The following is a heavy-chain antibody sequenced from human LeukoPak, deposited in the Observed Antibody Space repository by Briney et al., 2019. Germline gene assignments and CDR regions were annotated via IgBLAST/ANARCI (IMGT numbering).Heavy chain of an antibody. D-gene: IGHD6-13*01. V-gene: IGHV1-69*05. CDR2: IIPIFGTA. CDR3: ARGRAAAGTVTNWFDP. CDR1: GYTFTSYD. Sequence: GASVKVSCKASGYTFTSYDINWVRQATGQGLEWMGWIIPIFGTANYAQKFQGRVTITTDESTSTAYMELSSLRSEDTAVYYCARGRAAAGTVTNWFDPWGQGTLVTVSS. J-gene: IGHJ5*02.